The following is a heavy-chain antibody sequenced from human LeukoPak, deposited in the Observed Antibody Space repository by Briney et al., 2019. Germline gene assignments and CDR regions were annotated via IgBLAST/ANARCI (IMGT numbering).Heavy chain of an antibody. J-gene: IGHJ1*01. V-gene: IGHV3-48*03. CDR3: ARAGYSMDTEYFQH. Sequence: GGSLRLSCAASGFTFSSYEMNWVRQAPGKGLEWVSYISNSGTAIYYADSVKGRFTISRDNAKSSLYLQMNSLRAEDTAVYYCARAGYSMDTEYFQHWGQGTLVSVST. D-gene: IGHD2-2*03. CDR2: ISNSGTAI. CDR1: GFTFSSYE.